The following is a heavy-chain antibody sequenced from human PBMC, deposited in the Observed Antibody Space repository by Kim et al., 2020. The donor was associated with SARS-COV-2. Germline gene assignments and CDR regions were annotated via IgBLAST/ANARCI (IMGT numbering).Heavy chain of an antibody. CDR3: ATRNDYGDYVYYYYMDV. V-gene: IGHV4-39*01. Sequence: SETLSLTCTVSGGSISSSVYYWGWIRQPPGKGLEWIGSIYYSGSTYYNPSPKSRVTISVDTSKNQFSLKLGSVTAADTAVYYCATRNDYGDYVYYYYMDVWGKGTPVTVSS. CDR1: GGSISSSVYY. D-gene: IGHD4-17*01. CDR2: IYYSGST. J-gene: IGHJ6*03.